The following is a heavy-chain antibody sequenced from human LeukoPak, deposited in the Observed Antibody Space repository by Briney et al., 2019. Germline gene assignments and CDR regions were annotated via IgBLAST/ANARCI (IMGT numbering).Heavy chain of an antibody. D-gene: IGHD6-13*01. V-gene: IGHV3-21*01. CDR1: GFTFDDHA. Sequence: GGSLRLSCAASGFTFDDHAMHWVRQAPGMGLEWVSSISSSRTSIYYADSVKGRFTISRDNAKNSLYLQMNSLRAEDTSVYYCATEGRSTTPGYWGQGTLVIVSS. CDR3: ATEGRSTTPGY. CDR2: ISSSRTSI. J-gene: IGHJ4*02.